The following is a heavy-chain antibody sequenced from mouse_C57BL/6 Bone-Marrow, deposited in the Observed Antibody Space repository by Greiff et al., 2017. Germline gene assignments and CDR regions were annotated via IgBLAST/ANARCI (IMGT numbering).Heavy chain of an antibody. Sequence: EVQVVESGPELVKPGDSVKISCKASGYSFTGYFMNWVMQSHGKSLEWIGRINPYNGDTFYNQKFKGKATLTVDKSSSTAHMELRSLTSEDSAVYYCARSPHSSYWGQGTLVTVSA. CDR3: ARSPHSSY. V-gene: IGHV1-20*01. CDR1: GYSFTGYF. J-gene: IGHJ3*01. CDR2: INPYNGDT.